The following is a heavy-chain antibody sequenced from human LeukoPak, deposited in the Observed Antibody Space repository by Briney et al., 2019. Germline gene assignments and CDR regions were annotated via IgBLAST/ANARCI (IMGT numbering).Heavy chain of an antibody. CDR1: GFNFRSYA. J-gene: IGHJ5*02. CDR3: AKEPREYCSSTSCPNCIYP. CDR2: LSSSCGTT. D-gene: IGHD2-2*01. V-gene: IGHV3-23*01. Sequence: GGPLRLSCAPSGFNFRSYAMSWVRQAPGKGPEGVSALSSSCGTTYCPIYVKGRFTNSRCNSKNTLYLQMSSLRAEDTAVYYCAKEPREYCSSTSCPNCIYPWGQGTLVTVSS.